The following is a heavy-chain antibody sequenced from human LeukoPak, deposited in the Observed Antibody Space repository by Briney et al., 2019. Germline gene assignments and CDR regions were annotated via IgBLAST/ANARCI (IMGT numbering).Heavy chain of an antibody. CDR2: IYYSGST. D-gene: IGHD5-18*01. V-gene: IGHV4-59*01. CDR3: ASSPRGYSFYFDY. CDR1: GGSISSYY. Sequence: PSETLSLTCTVSGGSISSYYWSWIRQPSGKGLEWIGYIYYSGSTNYNPSLKSRVTISVDTSKNQFSLKLSSVTAADTAVYYCASSPRGYSFYFDYWGQGTLVTVS. J-gene: IGHJ4*02.